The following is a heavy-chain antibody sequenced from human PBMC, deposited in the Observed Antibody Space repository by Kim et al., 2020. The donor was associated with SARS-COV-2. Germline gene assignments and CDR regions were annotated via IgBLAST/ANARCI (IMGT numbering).Heavy chain of an antibody. D-gene: IGHD3-10*01. Sequence: GGSLRLSCAASGFTFSSYGMHWVRQAPGKGLEWVAVIWYDGSNKYYADSVKGRFTISRDNSKNTLYLQMNSLRAEDTAVYYCARAGDGMDVWGQGDHGHRLL. CDR2: IWYDGSNK. CDR1: GFTFSSYG. J-gene: IGHJ6*02. CDR3: ARAGDGMDV. V-gene: IGHV3-33*01.